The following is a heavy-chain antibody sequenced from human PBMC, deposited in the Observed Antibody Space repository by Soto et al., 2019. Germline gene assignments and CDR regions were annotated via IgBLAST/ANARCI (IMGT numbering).Heavy chain of an antibody. Sequence: PSETLSLTCTVSGGSITSSSYYWGWIRQPPGKGLEWIGSIYYSGSTSYNPSLKSRVIISVDMSKNQFSLKLSSVTAADTAVYYCARVWGGAFDFWGQGTMVTVSS. V-gene: IGHV4-39*07. CDR2: IYYSGST. J-gene: IGHJ3*01. CDR1: GGSITSSSYY. D-gene: IGHD3-10*01. CDR3: ARVWGGAFDF.